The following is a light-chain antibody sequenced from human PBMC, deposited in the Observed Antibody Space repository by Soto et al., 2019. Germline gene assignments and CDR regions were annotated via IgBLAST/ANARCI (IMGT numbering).Light chain of an antibody. V-gene: IGKV4-1*01. J-gene: IGKJ2*01. Sequence: DIVMTQSPDSLAVSLGERATINCKSSQSVLYSSNNKNYLAWYQQKPGQPPKLLIYWASTRESGVPDRFSGSGSGTDFTLTISSLQAEDVAVYYCQQYSSTWVTFGQGTKLEIK. CDR3: QQYSSTWVT. CDR1: QSVLYSSNNKNY. CDR2: WAS.